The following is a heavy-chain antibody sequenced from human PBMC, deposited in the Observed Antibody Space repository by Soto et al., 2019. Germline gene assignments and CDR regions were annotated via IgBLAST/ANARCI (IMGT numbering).Heavy chain of an antibody. Sequence: QVQLMQSGAEVKKPGASVKVSCKASGDTFTDYYIHWVRQAPGQGLEWMGKVNPSGGHTTYAQHFLGNVTMTRDTSNSTLYMEPTSLTSDDTAVYYCARGGHVLVVTAALDYWGQGTLVTVSS. J-gene: IGHJ4*02. V-gene: IGHV1-46*01. CDR1: GDTFTDYY. CDR3: ARGGHVLVVTAALDY. CDR2: VNPSGGHT. D-gene: IGHD2-21*02.